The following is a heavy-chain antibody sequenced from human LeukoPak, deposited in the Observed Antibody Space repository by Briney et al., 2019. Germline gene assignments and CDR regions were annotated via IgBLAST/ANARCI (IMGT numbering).Heavy chain of an antibody. J-gene: IGHJ5*02. CDR3: ARGHLGLSP. Sequence: PSETLSLTCTVSGGSTSGYSWTWIRQPPGQGLEWIGYFHNSRTTSYNPSLTGRVIISVDTAMDQISLKLSSVTAADTAVYYCARGHLGLSPWGQGTLVTVSS. V-gene: IGHV4-59*01. CDR2: FHNSRTT. CDR1: GGSTSGYS. D-gene: IGHD3-10*01.